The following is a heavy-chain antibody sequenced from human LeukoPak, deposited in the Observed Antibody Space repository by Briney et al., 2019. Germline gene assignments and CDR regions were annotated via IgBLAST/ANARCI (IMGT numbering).Heavy chain of an antibody. CDR2: ISGSGGST. J-gene: IGHJ3*02. Sequence: GGSLRLFCAASGFTFSSYAMSWVRQAPGKGLKWVSAISGSGGSTYYAESVKGRFTISRDNSKNTLYLQMNRLRAEDTAVYYCAKDEYYYDSSGYPRAFDIWGQGTMVTVPS. D-gene: IGHD3-22*01. CDR1: GFTFSSYA. V-gene: IGHV3-23*01. CDR3: AKDEYYYDSSGYPRAFDI.